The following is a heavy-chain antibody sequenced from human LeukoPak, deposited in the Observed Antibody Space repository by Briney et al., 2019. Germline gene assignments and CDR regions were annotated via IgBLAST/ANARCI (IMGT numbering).Heavy chain of an antibody. CDR1: GGSISSSSYY. J-gene: IGHJ5*02. D-gene: IGHD2-2*01. CDR3: ARDKGRYCSSTGCLLKPKNWFDP. Sequence: SETLSLTCTVSGGSISSSSYYWGWIRQPPGKGLEWIGSIYYSGSTYYNPSLKSRVTISVDTSKNQFSLKLSSVTAADTAVYYCARDKGRYCSSTGCLLKPKNWFDPWGQGTLVTVSS. CDR2: IYYSGST. V-gene: IGHV4-39*07.